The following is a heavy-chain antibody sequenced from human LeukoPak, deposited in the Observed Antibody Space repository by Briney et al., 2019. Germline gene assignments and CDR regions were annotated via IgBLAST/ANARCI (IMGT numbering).Heavy chain of an antibody. Sequence: GGSPRLSCAASGFTFSDYYMNWIRQAPGKGLEWVSYITSSSSYTNYADSVEGRFTISRDNAKNSLYLQMNSLRAEDTAVYYCVRGAGDLGYWGQGTLVTVSS. CDR2: ITSSSSYT. J-gene: IGHJ4*02. CDR1: GFTFSDYY. V-gene: IGHV3-11*06. D-gene: IGHD2-21*02. CDR3: VRGAGDLGY.